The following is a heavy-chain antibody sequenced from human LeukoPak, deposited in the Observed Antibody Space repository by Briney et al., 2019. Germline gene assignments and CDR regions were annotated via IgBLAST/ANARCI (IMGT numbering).Heavy chain of an antibody. J-gene: IGHJ4*02. CDR3: ARMRGITMIVVVTQIAYFDY. Sequence: PSETLSLTCTVSGGSISSGGYYWSWIRQHPGKGLEWIGYIYYSGSTYYNPSLKSRVTISVDTSKNQFSLKLSSVTAADTAVYYCARMRGITMIVVVTQIAYFDYWGQGTLVTVSS. CDR2: IYYSGST. V-gene: IGHV4-31*03. CDR1: GGSISSGGYY. D-gene: IGHD3-22*01.